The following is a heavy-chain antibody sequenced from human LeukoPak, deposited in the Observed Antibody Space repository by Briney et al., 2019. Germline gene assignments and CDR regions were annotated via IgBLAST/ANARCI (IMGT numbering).Heavy chain of an antibody. CDR3: AKGAYDYIEIAYFDY. V-gene: IGHV3-23*01. D-gene: IGHD5-12*01. J-gene: IGHJ4*02. CDR2: IIGSSGST. Sequence: GGSLRLSCVASGCSFNNYAMNWVRQAPGKGLEWVSLIIGSSGSTFYADSVKGRFTIPRDKSKNTLYLQMNSLRAEDTAVYYCAKGAYDYIEIAYFDYWGQGSLVTVSS. CDR1: GCSFNNYA.